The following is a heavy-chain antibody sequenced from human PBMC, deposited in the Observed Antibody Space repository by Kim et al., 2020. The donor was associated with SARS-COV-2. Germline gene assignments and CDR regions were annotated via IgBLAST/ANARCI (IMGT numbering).Heavy chain of an antibody. V-gene: IGHV1-18*01. Sequence: ASVKVSCKASVYTFTSYGISWVRQAPGQGLEWMGWISDYNGNTNYAQKLQGRVTMTTDTSTSTAYMELRSLRSDDTAVYYCARGRLAPDYYYGMDVWGQGTTVTVSS. J-gene: IGHJ6*02. CDR3: ARGRLAPDYYYGMDV. CDR1: VYTFTSYG. CDR2: ISDYNGNT. D-gene: IGHD2-21*01.